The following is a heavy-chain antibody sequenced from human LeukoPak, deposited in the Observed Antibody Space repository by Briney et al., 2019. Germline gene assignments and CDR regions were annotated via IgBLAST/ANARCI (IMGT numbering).Heavy chain of an antibody. CDR2: INHSGST. J-gene: IGHJ6*02. V-gene: IGHV4-39*07. D-gene: IGHD3-3*01. CDR3: AGYYSSIYGMDV. CDR1: GGSISSSNYY. Sequence: PSETLSLTCTVSGGSISSSNYYWSWIRQPPGKGLKWIGEINHSGSTYYNASLKSRITISVDTSKRQFSLRMNSVTAADTAVYFCAGYYSSIYGMDVWGQGTSVTVSS.